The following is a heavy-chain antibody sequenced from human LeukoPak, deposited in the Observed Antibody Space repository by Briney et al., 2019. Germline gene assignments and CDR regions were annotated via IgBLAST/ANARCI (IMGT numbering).Heavy chain of an antibody. CDR3: ARGVSSGYYPR. D-gene: IGHD3-22*01. J-gene: IGHJ4*02. Sequence: PSETLSLTCAVYGGSFNDYYWSWIRQPPGKGLEWIGEINHSGSTYYNPSLKSRVTISVDTSKNQFSLKLSSVTAADTAVYYCARGVSSGYYPRWGQGTLVTVSS. CDR2: INHSGST. CDR1: GGSFNDYY. V-gene: IGHV4-34*09.